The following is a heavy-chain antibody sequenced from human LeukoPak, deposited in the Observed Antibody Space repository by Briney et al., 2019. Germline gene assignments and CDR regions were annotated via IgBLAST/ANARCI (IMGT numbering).Heavy chain of an antibody. CDR1: GFTFSSYG. V-gene: IGHV3-30*18. J-gene: IGHJ6*02. CDR3: AKDSGQAAAGKPSYYYYGMDV. CDR2: ISYDGSNK. D-gene: IGHD6-13*01. Sequence: GRSLRLSCAASGFTFSSYGMHWVRQAPGKGLEWVAVISYDGSNKYYADSVKGRFTISRDNSKNTLYLQMNSLRAEDTAVYYCAKDSGQAAAGKPSYYYYGMDVWGQGTTVTVSS.